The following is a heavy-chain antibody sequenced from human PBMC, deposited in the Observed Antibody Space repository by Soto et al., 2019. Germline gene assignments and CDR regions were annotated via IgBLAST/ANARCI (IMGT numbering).Heavy chain of an antibody. CDR3: ARDVDTAMMSWFDP. J-gene: IGHJ5*02. CDR2: IYHSGST. D-gene: IGHD5-18*01. CDR1: GYSISSGYY. Sequence: LSLTCAVSGYSISSGYYWGWIRQPPGKGLEWIGSIYHSGSTYYNPSLKSRVTISVDTSKNQFSLKLSSVTAADTAVYYCARDVDTAMMSWFDPWGQGTLVTVSS. V-gene: IGHV4-38-2*02.